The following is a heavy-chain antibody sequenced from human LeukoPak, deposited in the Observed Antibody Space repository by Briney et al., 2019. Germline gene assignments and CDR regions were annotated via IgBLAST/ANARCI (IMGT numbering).Heavy chain of an antibody. CDR1: GYTFTGSY. V-gene: IGHV1-2*02. CDR3: ARATVSHYYYSWGYQNQDY. CDR2: INPNSGGT. Sequence: ASVKVSCKAFGYTFTGSYMHWVRQAPGQGLEWMGWINPNSGGTNYAQKFQGRVTMTRDTSISTAYIELSRLRSDDTAVYYCARATVSHYYYSWGYQNQDYWGQGTLVTVSS. J-gene: IGHJ4*02. D-gene: IGHD3-22*01.